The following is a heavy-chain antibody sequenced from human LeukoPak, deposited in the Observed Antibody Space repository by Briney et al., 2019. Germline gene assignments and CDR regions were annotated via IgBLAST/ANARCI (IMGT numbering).Heavy chain of an antibody. D-gene: IGHD6-13*01. V-gene: IGHV1-69*05. Sequence: GSSVKVSCKASGGTFSSYAISWVRQAPGQGLEWMGGIIPIFGTANYAQKFQGRVTITTDESTSTAYMELSSLRSEDTAVYYCAREAAAGTSPIDYWGQGTLVTVSS. CDR2: IIPIFGTA. J-gene: IGHJ4*02. CDR1: GGTFSSYA. CDR3: AREAAAGTSPIDY.